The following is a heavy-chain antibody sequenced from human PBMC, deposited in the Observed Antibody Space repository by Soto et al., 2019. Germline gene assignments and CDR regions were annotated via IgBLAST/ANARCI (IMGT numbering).Heavy chain of an antibody. CDR3: AREPDGGYLDY. CDR2: VFTSGST. CDR1: GVSISDSY. J-gene: IGHJ4*02. Sequence: QVLLQESGPGLVKPSETLSLTCTVSGVSISDSYWAWIRQPAGKGLEWIGRVFTSGSTTYNPSLKSRVTMSVDASNRQFFLRLNSLTAADTAVYYCAREPDGGYLDYWGQGALVTVSS. V-gene: IGHV4-4*07. D-gene: IGHD2-2*01.